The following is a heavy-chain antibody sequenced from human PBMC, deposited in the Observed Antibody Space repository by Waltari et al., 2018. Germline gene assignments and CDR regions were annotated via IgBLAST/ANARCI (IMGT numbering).Heavy chain of an antibody. J-gene: IGHJ4*02. CDR1: GGSFSGYY. CDR2: INHSGST. V-gene: IGHV4-34*01. Sequence: QVQLQQWGAGLLKPSETLSLTCAVYGGSFSGYYWSWIRQPPGKGLEWNGEINHSGSTNYNPSLKSRVTISVDTSKNQFSLKLSAVTAADTAVYYCARDGLAGDFDYWGQGTLVTVSS. D-gene: IGHD2-15*01. CDR3: ARDGLAGDFDY.